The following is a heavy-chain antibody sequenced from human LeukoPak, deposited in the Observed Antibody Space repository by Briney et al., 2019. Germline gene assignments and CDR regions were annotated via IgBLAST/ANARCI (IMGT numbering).Heavy chain of an antibody. V-gene: IGHV4-34*01. CDR2: INHSGST. CDR3: ARGLPYYDFWSGYYTGTRGGFDY. CDR1: GGSFSGYY. D-gene: IGHD3-3*01. J-gene: IGHJ4*02. Sequence: SETLSLTCAVYGGSFSGYYWSWIRQPPGKGLEWIGEINHSGSTNYNLSLKSRVTISVDTSKNQFSLKLSSVTAADTAVYYCARGLPYYDFWSGYYTGTRGGFDYWGQGTLVTVSS.